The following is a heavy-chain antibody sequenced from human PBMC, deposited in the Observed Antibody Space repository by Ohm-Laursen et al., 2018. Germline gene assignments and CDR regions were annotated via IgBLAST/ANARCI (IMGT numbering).Heavy chain of an antibody. J-gene: IGHJ3*02. CDR3: ARDGGWGAMADAFDI. CDR2: IYTSGST. V-gene: IGHV4-4*07. Sequence: TLSLTCIVSGGSISSYYWSWIRQPAGKGLEWIGRIYTSGSTNYNPSLKSRVTMSVDTSKNQFSLKLSSVTAADTAVYYCARDGGWGAMADAFDIWGQGTMVTVSS. CDR1: GGSISSYY. D-gene: IGHD3-16*01.